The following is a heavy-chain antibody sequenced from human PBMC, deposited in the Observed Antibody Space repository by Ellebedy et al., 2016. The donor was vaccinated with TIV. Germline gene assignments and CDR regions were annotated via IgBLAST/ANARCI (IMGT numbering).Heavy chain of an antibody. Sequence: GGSLRLSCAASGFTFRNYWMHWVRQAPGKGLVWVSRINSDGTSTTYADSVKGRFTISRDNAKNTLYLQMNSLRAEDTAVYYCARRGIEAGLGFWGQGTLVTVSS. J-gene: IGHJ4*02. V-gene: IGHV3-74*01. CDR3: ARRGIEAGLGF. CDR2: INSDGTST. CDR1: GFTFRNYW. D-gene: IGHD6-13*01.